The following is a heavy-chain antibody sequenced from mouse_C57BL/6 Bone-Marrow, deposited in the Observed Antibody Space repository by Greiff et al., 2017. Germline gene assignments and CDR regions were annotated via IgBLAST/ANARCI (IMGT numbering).Heavy chain of an antibody. CDR1: GYTFTSYG. CDR3: ARKKDSYYSNYPFAY. Sequence: VQLQQSGAELARPGASVKLSCKASGYTFTSYGISWVKQRTGQGLEWIGEIYPRSGNTYYNEKFKGKATLTADKSSSTAYMELSSLTSEDSAVYYCARKKDSYYSNYPFAYWGQGTPVTVSA. CDR2: IYPRSGNT. D-gene: IGHD2-5*01. V-gene: IGHV1-81*01. J-gene: IGHJ3*01.